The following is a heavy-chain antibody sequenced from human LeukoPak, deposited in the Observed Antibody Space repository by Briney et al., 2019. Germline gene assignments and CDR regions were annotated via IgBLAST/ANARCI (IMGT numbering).Heavy chain of an antibody. CDR2: IYGGGST. CDR3: ARDHVGNYYFDY. V-gene: IGHV3-53*04. D-gene: IGHD4-23*01. Sequence: GGSLRLSCVVSGFTVSNNYMKWVRQAPGKGLEWVSTIYGGGSTYYADSVRGRFTISRHNSKNTLYLQMNSLRAEDTAVYYCARDHVGNYYFDYWGQGTLVTVSS. J-gene: IGHJ4*02. CDR1: GFTVSNNY.